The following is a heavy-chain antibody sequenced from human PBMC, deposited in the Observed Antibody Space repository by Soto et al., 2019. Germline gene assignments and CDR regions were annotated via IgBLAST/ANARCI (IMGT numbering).Heavy chain of an antibody. CDR2: IHPSGRS. D-gene: IGHD2-21*02. J-gene: IGHJ4*02. Sequence: QVQLQESGPRLVKPSGTLSLTCAVSGDSIRSDKWWTWVRQPPGKGLEWIGEIHPSGRSNCNPSLKSRITMSVDKSQNQFSLELTSMTAADTAVYSCARGGDWKFDYWGQGSLVTVSS. CDR3: ARGGDWKFDY. CDR1: GDSIRSDKW. V-gene: IGHV4-4*02.